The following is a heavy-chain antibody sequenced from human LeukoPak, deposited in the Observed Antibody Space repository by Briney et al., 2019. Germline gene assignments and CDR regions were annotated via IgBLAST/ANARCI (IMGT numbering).Heavy chain of an antibody. CDR3: TRLVPAAIDGDYYYGMDV. J-gene: IGHJ6*02. CDR1: GFTFSGSA. V-gene: IGHV3-73*01. Sequence: PGGSLRLSCAASGFTFSGSAMHWVRQASGKGLEWVGRIRSKANSYATAYAASVKDRFTIPRDDSKNTAYLQMNSLKTEDTALYYCTRLVPAAIDGDYYYGMDVWGQGTTVTVSS. CDR2: IRSKANSYAT. D-gene: IGHD2-2*01.